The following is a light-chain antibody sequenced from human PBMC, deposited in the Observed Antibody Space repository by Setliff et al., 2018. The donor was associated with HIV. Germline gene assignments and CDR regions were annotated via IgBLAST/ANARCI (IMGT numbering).Light chain of an antibody. Sequence: QSVLTQPASVSGSPGQSITISCTGTSSDVGAYAYVSWYQQHPGKVPKLMINDVSNRPSGVSTRFSGSKSGNTASLTISGLQAEDEAHYYCISYRTTSTWVFGGGT. CDR2: DVS. CDR3: ISYRTTSTWV. V-gene: IGLV2-14*03. CDR1: SSDVGAYAY. J-gene: IGLJ3*02.